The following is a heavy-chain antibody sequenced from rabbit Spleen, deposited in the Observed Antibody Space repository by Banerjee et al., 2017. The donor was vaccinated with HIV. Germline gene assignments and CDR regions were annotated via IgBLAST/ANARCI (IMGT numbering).Heavy chain of an antibody. J-gene: IGHJ6*01. V-gene: IGHV1S45*01. Sequence: QEQLKETGGGLVQPGGSLTLSCKASGFDFSNYGVSWVRQAPGKGLEWIACIDIGSSGFTYFATWAKGRFTCSKTSSTTVTLQMTSLTAADTATYFCARDTGSSFSSYGMDLWGPGTLVTVS. D-gene: IGHD8-1*01. CDR2: IDIGSSGFT. CDR3: ARDTGSSFSSYGMDL. CDR1: GFDFSNYG.